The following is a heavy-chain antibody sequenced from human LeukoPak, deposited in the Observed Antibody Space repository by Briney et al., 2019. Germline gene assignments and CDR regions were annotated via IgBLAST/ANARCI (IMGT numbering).Heavy chain of an antibody. D-gene: IGHD6-25*01. CDR1: GFTFSGRW. J-gene: IGHJ4*02. CDR3: ARDPSAGSES. CDR2: IKPDGSEK. V-gene: IGHV3-7*01. Sequence: GGSLRLSCAASGFTFSGRWMSWVRQAPGKGLEWVANIKPDGSEKSYVDSVKGRFIISRDNAKRLLYLQMNSLRVEDTAVYYCARDPSAGSESWGQGTLVIVSS.